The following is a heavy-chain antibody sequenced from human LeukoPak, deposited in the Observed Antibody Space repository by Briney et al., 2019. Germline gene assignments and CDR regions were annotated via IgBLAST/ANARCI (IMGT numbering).Heavy chain of an antibody. CDR1: GYTLTELS. D-gene: IGHD3-22*01. J-gene: IGHJ4*02. CDR2: FDPEDGET. V-gene: IGHV1-24*01. CDR3: ATVDYYRGMPFDY. Sequence: ASVKVSCKVSGYTLTELSMHWVRQAPGKGLEWMGGFDPEDGETIYAQKFQGRVTMTEDTSTDTAYMGLSSPRSEDTAVYYCATVDYYRGMPFDYWGQGTLVTVSS.